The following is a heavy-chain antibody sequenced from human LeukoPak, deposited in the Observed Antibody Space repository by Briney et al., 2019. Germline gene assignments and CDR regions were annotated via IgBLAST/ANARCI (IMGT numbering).Heavy chain of an antibody. J-gene: IGHJ6*02. V-gene: IGHV4-34*01. CDR2: MNHSRRT. Sequence: PPETLSLTCAVYGGSFSGYYWSWIRQPPGKGLEWIGEMNHSRRTKYNPSLKSRVTISVDTCMNQFSLIPSSVTAAHTAVYYCARAYCGDDCYGVDYYYYGMDVWGQGTTVTVSS. CDR3: ARAYCGDDCYGVDYYYYGMDV. D-gene: IGHD2-21*02. CDR1: GGSFSGYY.